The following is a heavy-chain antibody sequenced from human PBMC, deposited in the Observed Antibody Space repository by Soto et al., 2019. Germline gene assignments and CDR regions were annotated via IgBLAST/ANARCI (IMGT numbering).Heavy chain of an antibody. CDR2: IIPILGIA. CDR1: VGTFSSYT. CDR3: ARGDYYGMDV. J-gene: IGHJ6*02. Sequence: QVQLVQSGAEVMNPGSSVKVSCKASVGTFSSYTISWVRQAHGQGLEWMGRIIPILGIANYEQKFQGRVTITADKSTSTAYMELSSLRSEDTAVYYCARGDYYGMDVWVQGTTVTVSS. V-gene: IGHV1-69*02.